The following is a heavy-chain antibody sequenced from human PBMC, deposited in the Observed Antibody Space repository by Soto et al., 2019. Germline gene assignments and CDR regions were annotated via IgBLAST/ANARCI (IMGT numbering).Heavy chain of an antibody. CDR1: GFTFSSYG. Sequence: GGSRRRSWAASGFTFSSYGMSWVRQAPGKGLEWVSAISGSGGSTYYADSVKGRFTISRDNSKNTRYLQMNSLRAEDTAVYYCAKDSSGYYYGFDYWGQGTLVTV. V-gene: IGHV3-23*01. D-gene: IGHD3-22*01. CDR2: ISGSGGST. CDR3: AKDSSGYYYGFDY. J-gene: IGHJ4*02.